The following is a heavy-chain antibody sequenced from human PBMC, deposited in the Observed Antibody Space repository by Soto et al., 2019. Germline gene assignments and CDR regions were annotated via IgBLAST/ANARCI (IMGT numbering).Heavy chain of an antibody. J-gene: IGHJ3*02. CDR3: ARPVTYAGGALDI. V-gene: IGHV1-69*13. CDR2: IIPIFGTA. Sequence: GASVKVSCKASGGTFSSYAISWVRQAPGQGLEWMGGIIPIFGTANYAQKFQGRVTITADESTSTAYMELSSLRSEDTAVYYCARPVTYAGGALDIWGQGTMVTVSS. CDR1: GGTFSSYA. D-gene: IGHD4-4*01.